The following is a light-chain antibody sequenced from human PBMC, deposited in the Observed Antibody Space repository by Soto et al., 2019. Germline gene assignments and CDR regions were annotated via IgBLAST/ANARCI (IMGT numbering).Light chain of an antibody. CDR3: QQYNNWPPRAWT. CDR2: GAS. J-gene: IGKJ1*01. CDR1: QSVSSN. V-gene: IGKV3-15*01. Sequence: EIVMTQSPATLSVSPGERATLSCRASQSVSSNLAWYQQKPGQAPRLLIYGASTRATGIPARFSGSGSGTEFTLTLSSLQSADFAVYYCQQYNNWPPRAWTFGQGTKVEIK.